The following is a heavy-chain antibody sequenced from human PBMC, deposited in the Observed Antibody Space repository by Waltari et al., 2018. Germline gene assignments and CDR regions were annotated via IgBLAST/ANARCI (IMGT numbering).Heavy chain of an antibody. CDR1: GFTFSSYA. CDR3: AKDYYDSSGYYPDAFDI. D-gene: IGHD3-22*01. CDR2: ISGSGGST. Sequence: EVQLVESGGGLVQPGGSLRLSCAASGFTFSSYAMSWVRQAPGKGLEWGSAISGSGGSTYYADSVKGRFTISRDNSKNTLYLQMNSLRAEDTAVYYCAKDYYDSSGYYPDAFDIWGQGTMVTVSS. J-gene: IGHJ3*02. V-gene: IGHV3-23*04.